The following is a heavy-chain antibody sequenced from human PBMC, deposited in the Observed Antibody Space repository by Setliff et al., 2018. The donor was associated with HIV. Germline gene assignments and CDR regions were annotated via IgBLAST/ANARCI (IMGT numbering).Heavy chain of an antibody. V-gene: IGHV4-4*08. Sequence: SETLSLTCTVSGGSISNYYWSWIRQPPGKGLEWIGYIYTTGSTNYNPSLKSRVTISVDTSKNQLSLRLSSVTAADTAVYYCARGVVVAAPHYYYYYYMDVWGKGTTVTV. D-gene: IGHD2-15*01. J-gene: IGHJ6*03. CDR1: GGSISNYY. CDR3: ARGVVVAAPHYYYYYYMDV. CDR2: IYTTGST.